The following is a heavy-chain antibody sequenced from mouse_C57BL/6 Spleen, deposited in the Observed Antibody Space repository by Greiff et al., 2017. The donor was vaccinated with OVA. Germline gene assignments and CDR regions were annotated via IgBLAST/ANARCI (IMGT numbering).Heavy chain of an antibody. D-gene: IGHD1-1*01. CDR1: GYTFTSYG. Sequence: QVQLQQSGAELARPGASVKLSCKASGYTFTSYGISWVKQSTGQGLEWIGEIYPRSGNTYYNEKFKGKATLTADKSSSTAYMELRSLTSEDSAVYFCARRGDITRDWYFDVWGTGTTVTVSS. V-gene: IGHV1-81*01. CDR2: IYPRSGNT. J-gene: IGHJ1*03. CDR3: ARRGDITRDWYFDV.